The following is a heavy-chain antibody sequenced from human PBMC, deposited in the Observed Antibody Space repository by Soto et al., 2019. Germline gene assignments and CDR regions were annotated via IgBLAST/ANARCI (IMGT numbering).Heavy chain of an antibody. V-gene: IGHV2-70*01. J-gene: IGHJ4*02. CDR2: IDWDDDK. D-gene: IGHD3-22*01. CDR1: GFSLSTSGLG. Sequence: SGPTLVNPTQTLTLTCTFSGFSLSTSGLGVGWIRQPPGKALEWLALIDWDDDKYYSTSLKTRLTISKDTSKNQVVLTMTNMDPVDTATYYCARIRYYYDSSAPRTRVEYFDDWGQGTLVTVSS. CDR3: ARIRYYYDSSAPRTRVEYFDD.